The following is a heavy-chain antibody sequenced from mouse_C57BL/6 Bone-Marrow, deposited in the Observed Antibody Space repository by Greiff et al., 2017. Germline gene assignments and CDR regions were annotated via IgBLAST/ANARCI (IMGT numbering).Heavy chain of an antibody. CDR2: IYPGSGNT. Sequence: VQLQQSGAELVRPGASVKLSCKASGYTFTDYYINWVKQRPGQGLEWIARIYPGSGNTYYNEKFKGKATLTAEKSSSTASMQLSSLTSEDSAVYFCARWDYGSRSWYFDVWGTGTTVTVSS. CDR1: GYTFTDYY. V-gene: IGHV1-76*01. CDR3: ARWDYGSRSWYFDV. D-gene: IGHD1-1*01. J-gene: IGHJ1*03.